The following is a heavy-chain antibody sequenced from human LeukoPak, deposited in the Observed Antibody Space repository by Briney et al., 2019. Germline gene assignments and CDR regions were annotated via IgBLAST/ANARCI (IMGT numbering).Heavy chain of an antibody. J-gene: IGHJ3*02. CDR2: IHHTGST. V-gene: IGHV4-30-2*01. CDR1: GGSISSSGYS. CDR3: ARRQNRVDAFDI. Sequence: SQTLSLTCAVSGGSISSSGYSWSWIRQPPGKGLEWIGYIHHTGSTYYNPSLKSRVTISVDRSKNQFSLKLSSVTAADTAMYYCARRQNRVDAFDIWGQGTMVTVSS. D-gene: IGHD2/OR15-2a*01.